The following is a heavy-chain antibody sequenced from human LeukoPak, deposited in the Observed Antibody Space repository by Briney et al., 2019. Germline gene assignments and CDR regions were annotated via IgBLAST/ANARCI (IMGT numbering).Heavy chain of an antibody. CDR1: GYSISSGYY. CDR2: IYHNGSA. J-gene: IGHJ4*02. V-gene: IGHV4-38-2*02. CDR3: ARNQPPGYSSGWYVDY. D-gene: IGHD6-19*01. Sequence: PSETLSLTCSVSGYSISSGYYWGWIRQPPGKGLEWIGSIYHNGSAYYNPSLKSRVTISVDTSKNQFSLKLSSVTAADTAVYYCARNQPPGYSSGWYVDYWGQGMLVTVSS.